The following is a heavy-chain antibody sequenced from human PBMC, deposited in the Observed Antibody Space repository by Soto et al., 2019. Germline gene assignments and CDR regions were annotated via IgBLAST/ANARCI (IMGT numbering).Heavy chain of an antibody. D-gene: IGHD3-22*01. CDR1: GFTFSVYA. J-gene: IGHJ4*02. Sequence: PGGSLRLSCAASGFTFSVYAMSWVRQAPGKGLEWVSTVTGNGGTSYADFVRGRFTISRDNSKNTLYLQMKSLRAEDTAVYYCAKDAPGSGWLSDYWGQGTLVTVS. V-gene: IGHV3-23*01. CDR3: AKDAPGSGWLSDY. CDR2: VTGNGGT.